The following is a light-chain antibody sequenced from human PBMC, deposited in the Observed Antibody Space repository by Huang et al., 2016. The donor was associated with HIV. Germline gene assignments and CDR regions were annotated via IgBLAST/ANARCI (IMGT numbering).Light chain of an antibody. CDR2: GAS. CDR3: QQYNTSPTT. J-gene: IGKJ3*01. Sequence: EIIMTQFPATLSRSPGERATLSCRASQSVATQAAWYQQKPGQAPRLLIFGASNRATGVPDRFSGSGSGTEFTLTISSLQSEDFAVYYCQQYNTSPTTFGPGTRVDVK. V-gene: IGKV3-15*01. CDR1: QSVATQ.